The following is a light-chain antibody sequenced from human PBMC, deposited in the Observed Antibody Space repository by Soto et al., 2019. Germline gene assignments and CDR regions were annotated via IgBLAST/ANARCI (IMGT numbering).Light chain of an antibody. J-gene: IGLJ1*01. CDR3: AAWDDSLSGF. Sequence: QSVLTQPPSASGTPGQRVTISCSGSSSNIGSNYVYWYQQLPGTAPKLLIYRNNQRPSGVPDRFSGSKSGTSASLAISGLRSEDEADYYCAAWDDSLSGFFGTGNKVTVL. CDR2: RNN. CDR1: SSNIGSNY. V-gene: IGLV1-47*01.